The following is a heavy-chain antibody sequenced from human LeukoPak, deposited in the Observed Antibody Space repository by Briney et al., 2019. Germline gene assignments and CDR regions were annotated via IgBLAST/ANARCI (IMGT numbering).Heavy chain of an antibody. CDR1: GFTFDDYG. CDR3: ARGRSGTYQEGFDY. J-gene: IGHJ4*02. D-gene: IGHD1-26*01. Sequence: PGGSLRLSCATSGFTFDDYGMSWVRQAPGKGLEWVSGINWNGGSTGYADSVKGRFSISRDNTKNSLYPQMNSLRAEDTALYYCARGRSGTYQEGFDYWGQGTLVTVS. CDR2: INWNGGST. V-gene: IGHV3-20*04.